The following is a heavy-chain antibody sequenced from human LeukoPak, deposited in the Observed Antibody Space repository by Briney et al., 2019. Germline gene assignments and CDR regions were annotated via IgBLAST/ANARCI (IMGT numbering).Heavy chain of an antibody. V-gene: IGHV1-69*05. CDR2: IIPIFGTA. CDR3: ARDKDCSSTSCSGMFDP. J-gene: IGHJ5*02. Sequence: SVKVSCKASGGTFSSYAISWVRQAPGQGLEWMGGIIPIFGTANYVQKFQGRVTITTDESTSTAYMELSSLRSEDTAVYYCARDKDCSSTSCSGMFDPWGQGTLVTVSS. D-gene: IGHD2-2*01. CDR1: GGTFSSYA.